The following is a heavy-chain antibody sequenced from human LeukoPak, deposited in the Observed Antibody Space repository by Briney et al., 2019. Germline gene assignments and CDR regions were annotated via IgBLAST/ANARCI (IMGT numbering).Heavy chain of an antibody. CDR2: ISSSSSPI. CDR3: ARKYCSSTSCYFTNMDV. V-gene: IGHV3-48*01. D-gene: IGHD2-2*01. J-gene: IGHJ6*03. CDR1: GFTFTTYS. Sequence: GGSLRLSCAASGFTFTTYSMNWVRQAPGKGLEWVSSISSSSSPIFYADSVKGRFTISRDNAKNSLYLQMNSLRAEDTAVYYCARKYCSSTSCYFTNMDVWGKGTTVTVSS.